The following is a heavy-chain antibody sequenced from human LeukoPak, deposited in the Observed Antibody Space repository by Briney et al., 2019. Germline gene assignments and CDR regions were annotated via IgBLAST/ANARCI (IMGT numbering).Heavy chain of an antibody. Sequence: PSETLSLTCTVSGGSISSSSYYWGWIRQPPGKGLEWIGSIYYSGSTYYNPSLKSRVTISVDTSKNQFSLKLSSVTAADTAVYYCARHLGMIVVVGDYYYMDVWGKGTTVTVSS. CDR1: GGSISSSSYY. D-gene: IGHD3-22*01. CDR3: ARHLGMIVVVGDYYYMDV. CDR2: IYYSGST. V-gene: IGHV4-39*01. J-gene: IGHJ6*03.